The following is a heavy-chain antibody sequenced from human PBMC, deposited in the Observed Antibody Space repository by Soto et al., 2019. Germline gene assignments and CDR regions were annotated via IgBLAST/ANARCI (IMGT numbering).Heavy chain of an antibody. V-gene: IGHV4-34*01. CDR2: INHSGDI. CDR3: ARGGGVYYYMDV. Sequence: SETLSLTCAVYGGXFSGYYWTWIRQPPGKGLEWIGEINHSGDINYNPSLKSRVTISVDTSKNQFSLNMNSVTAADTAVFYCARGGGVYYYMDVWDKGLTVTVSS. D-gene: IGHD3-10*01. J-gene: IGHJ6*03. CDR1: GGXFSGYY.